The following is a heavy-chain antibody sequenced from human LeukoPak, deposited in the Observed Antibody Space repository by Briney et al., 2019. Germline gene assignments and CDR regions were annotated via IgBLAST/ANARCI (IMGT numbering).Heavy chain of an antibody. CDR1: GGSFSGYY. V-gene: IGHV4-34*01. J-gene: IGHJ4*02. CDR2: INHSGST. D-gene: IGHD6-19*01. Sequence: PSETLSLTCAVYGGSFSGYYWSWIRQPPGKGLEWIGEINHSGSTNYNPSLKSRVTISVDTSKNQFSLKLSSVTAADTAVYYCARGLGYSSGWYRQYYFDYWGQGTLVTVSS. CDR3: ARGLGYSSGWYRQYYFDY.